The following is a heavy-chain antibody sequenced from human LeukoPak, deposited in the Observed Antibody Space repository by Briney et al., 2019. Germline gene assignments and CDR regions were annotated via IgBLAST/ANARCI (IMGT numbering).Heavy chain of an antibody. D-gene: IGHD3-3*01. CDR3: ARCKDYDFWSGHAEYFQH. Sequence: ASVKVSCKTSGYTFTGYYMHWVRQAPGQGLEWMGWINPNSGGTNYAQRFQGRVTMTRDTSISTAYMELSRLRSDDTAVYYCARCKDYDFWSGHAEYFQHWGQGTLVTVSS. J-gene: IGHJ1*01. V-gene: IGHV1-2*02. CDR2: INPNSGGT. CDR1: GYTFTGYY.